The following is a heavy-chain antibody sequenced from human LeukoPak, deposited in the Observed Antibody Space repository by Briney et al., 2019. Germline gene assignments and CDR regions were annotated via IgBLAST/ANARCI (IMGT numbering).Heavy chain of an antibody. V-gene: IGHV4-39*07. CDR3: AREVADPQWELEDPADAFDI. D-gene: IGHD1-26*01. J-gene: IGHJ3*02. CDR2: IYYSGST. Sequence: PSETLSLTCTVSGGSISSSSYYWGWIRQPPGKGLEWIGSIYYSGSTYYNPSLKSRVTISVDTSKNQFSLKLSSVTAADTAVYYCAREVADPQWELEDPADAFDIWGQGTMVTVSS. CDR1: GGSISSSSYY.